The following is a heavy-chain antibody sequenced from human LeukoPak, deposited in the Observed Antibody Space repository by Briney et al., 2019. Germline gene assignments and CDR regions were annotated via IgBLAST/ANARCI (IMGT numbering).Heavy chain of an antibody. CDR3: ARGGYCSGGSCSYYYYYYMDV. CDR1: GGSISSYY. J-gene: IGHJ6*03. D-gene: IGHD2-15*01. V-gene: IGHV4-59*01. CDR2: IYYSGST. Sequence: SETLSLTCTVSGGSISSYYWSWLRQPPGKGLEWIGYIYYSGSTNYNPSLKSRVTISVDTSKNQFSLKLSSVTAADTAVYYCARGGYCSGGSCSYYYYYYMDVWGKGTTVTVSS.